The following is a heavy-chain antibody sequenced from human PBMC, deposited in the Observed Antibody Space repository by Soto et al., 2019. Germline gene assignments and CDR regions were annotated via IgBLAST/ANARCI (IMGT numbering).Heavy chain of an antibody. J-gene: IGHJ6*03. Sequence: SGGSLRLSCAASGFTFSSYAMSWVRQAPGKGLEWVSAISGSGGSTYYADSVKGRFTISRDNSKNTLYLQMNSLRAEDTAVYYCAKASVVTPRYYYMHVWGKGPTVTVSS. CDR3: AKASVVTPRYYYMHV. CDR1: GFTFSSYA. D-gene: IGHD2-21*02. CDR2: ISGSGGST. V-gene: IGHV3-23*01.